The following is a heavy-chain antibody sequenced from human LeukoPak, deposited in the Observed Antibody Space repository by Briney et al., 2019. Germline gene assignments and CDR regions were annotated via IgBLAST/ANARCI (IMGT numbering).Heavy chain of an antibody. CDR3: ARGKRGSGWYDAFDI. CDR1: GYTFTGYY. V-gene: IGHV1-2*02. CDR2: INPNSGGT. D-gene: IGHD6-19*01. J-gene: IGHJ3*02. Sequence: ASVKVSCKASGYTFTGYYMHWVRQAPGQGLEWMGWINPNSGGTNYAQKFQGRVTITRNTSISTAYMELSSLRSEDTAVYYCARGKRGSGWYDAFDIWGQGTMVTVSS.